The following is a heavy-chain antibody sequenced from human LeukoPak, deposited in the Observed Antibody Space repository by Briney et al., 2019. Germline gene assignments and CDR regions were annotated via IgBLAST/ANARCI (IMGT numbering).Heavy chain of an antibody. D-gene: IGHD1-26*01. CDR1: GFTFSSYS. CDR3: ARGSGSYIDY. Sequence: GGSLRLSCAASGFTFSSYSMNWVRQAPGKGLEWVSYISSSSSTIYYADSVKGRFTISRDNAKNSLYLQMNSLRAEDTAVYYCARGSGSYIDYWGQGTLVTVSS. CDR2: ISSSSSTI. J-gene: IGHJ4*02. V-gene: IGHV3-48*01.